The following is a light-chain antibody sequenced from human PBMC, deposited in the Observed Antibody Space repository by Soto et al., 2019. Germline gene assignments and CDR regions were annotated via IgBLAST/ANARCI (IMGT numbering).Light chain of an antibody. CDR1: QSITTY. V-gene: IGKV1-39*01. CDR2: SAS. J-gene: IGKJ1*01. CDR3: QQSYSTTWT. Sequence: DIQMTQSSSSLSASVGDRVTITCRASQSITTYLNWYQQKPGKAPKLLIYSASSLQGGASSRFSGSGSGTEFTLTINSLQPEDFATYYCQQSYSTTWTFGQGTKVDIK.